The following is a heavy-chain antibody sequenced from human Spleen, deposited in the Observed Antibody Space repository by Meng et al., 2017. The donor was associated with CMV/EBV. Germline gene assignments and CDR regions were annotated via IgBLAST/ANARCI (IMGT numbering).Heavy chain of an antibody. D-gene: IGHD1-26*01. CDR2: IKEDGSET. CDR1: FSFSNYW. CDR3: AREQFSGDRDYYYAMDV. V-gene: IGHV3-7*01. J-gene: IGHJ6*02. Sequence: FSFSNYWMTWIRQAPGKGLEWVATIKEDGSETYYVDSVKGRFTISRDNAKKSLYLQMNSLRADDTAMYYCAREQFSGDRDYYYAMDVWGQGTTVTVSS.